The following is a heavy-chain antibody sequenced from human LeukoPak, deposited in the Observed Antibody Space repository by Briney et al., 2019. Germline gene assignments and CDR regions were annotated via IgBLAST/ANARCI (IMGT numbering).Heavy chain of an antibody. D-gene: IGHD3-10*01. J-gene: IGHJ4*02. CDR2: IYYSGST. Sequence: PSETLSLTCTVSGGSISSYYWNWIRQPPGKGLEWIGYIYYSGSTNYNPSLKSRVTISVDTSKNQFSLKLSSVTAADTAVYYCARATSGTYYYFDSWGRGTLVSVSS. V-gene: IGHV4-59*01. CDR1: GGSISSYY. CDR3: ARATSGTYYYFDS.